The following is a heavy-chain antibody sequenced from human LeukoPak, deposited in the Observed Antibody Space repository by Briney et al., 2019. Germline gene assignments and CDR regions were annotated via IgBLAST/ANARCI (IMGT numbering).Heavy chain of an antibody. CDR3: ARERSSLYYLDY. Sequence: SQTLSLTCVISGDSVSSNIATWNWLRQSPSRGLEGQGRTYYRSQWYYDYAVSVRSRITINPDTSKNQFSLQLSSVTPEDTAVYFCARERSSLYYLDYWGQGMLVTVSS. CDR1: GDSVSSNIAT. J-gene: IGHJ4*02. CDR2: TYYRSQWYY. D-gene: IGHD6-13*01. V-gene: IGHV6-1*01.